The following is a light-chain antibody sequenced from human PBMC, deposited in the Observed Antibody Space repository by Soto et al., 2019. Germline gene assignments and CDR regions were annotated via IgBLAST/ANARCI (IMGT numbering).Light chain of an antibody. CDR2: EVT. Sequence: QSVLTQPASVSGSPGQSITISCTGTSSDVGTYTYVSWHQQQPGQAPKLMIYEVTNRASGVPDCCSASKSCNTAALTISGLQAEDEADYDCRSYSISSYYVFGTGTKLTVL. CDR3: RSYSISSYYV. CDR1: SSDVGTYTY. J-gene: IGLJ1*01. V-gene: IGLV2-14*01.